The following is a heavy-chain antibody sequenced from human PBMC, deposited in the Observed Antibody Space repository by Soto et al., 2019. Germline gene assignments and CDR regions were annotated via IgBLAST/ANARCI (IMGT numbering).Heavy chain of an antibody. D-gene: IGHD2-2*01. CDR2: IIPMARTA. Sequence: SVKVSCKASGGTFSSYTFSWVRQAPGHGLEWMGGIIPMARTAKYAEKFQGRVTITPDDSTNTVHMELTSLRSDGTAVYYCARDCGSTSCFDMDVWGQGTPVTVSS. CDR1: GGTFSSYT. J-gene: IGHJ6*02. V-gene: IGHV1-69*13. CDR3: ARDCGSTSCFDMDV.